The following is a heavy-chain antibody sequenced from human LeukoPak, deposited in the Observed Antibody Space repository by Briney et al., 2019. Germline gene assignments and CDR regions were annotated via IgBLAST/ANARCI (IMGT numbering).Heavy chain of an antibody. V-gene: IGHV1-18*04. D-gene: IGHD2/OR15-2a*01. Sequence: ASVKVSCKTSGYSFTNYGVSWARQAPGQGPEWMGWISGENGNTNYAQKFQARFTMTTDTSTGTAYMELRSLRSDDTAVYYCARWGVHGTTTYCFDYWGQGSQITVSS. CDR2: ISGENGNT. CDR1: GYSFTNYG. J-gene: IGHJ4*02. CDR3: ARWGVHGTTTYCFDY.